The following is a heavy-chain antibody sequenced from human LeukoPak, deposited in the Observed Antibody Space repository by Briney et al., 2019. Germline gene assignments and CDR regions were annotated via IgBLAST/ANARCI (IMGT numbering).Heavy chain of an antibody. D-gene: IGHD3-3*01. J-gene: IGHJ5*02. CDR3: ARLRYDFWSGSVWFDP. Sequence: SQTLSLTCAISGDSVFSNSAAWNWIRQSPSRGLEWLGGTYYRSKWYNDYAVSVKSRITINPDTSKNQFSLQLNSVTPEDTAVYYCARLRYDFWSGSVWFDPWGQGTLVTVSS. CDR2: TYYRSKWYN. V-gene: IGHV6-1*01. CDR1: GDSVFSNSAA.